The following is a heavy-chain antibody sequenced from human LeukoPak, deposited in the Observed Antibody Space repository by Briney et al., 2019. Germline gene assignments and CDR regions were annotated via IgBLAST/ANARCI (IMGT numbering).Heavy chain of an antibody. CDR2: IIPILGIA. D-gene: IGHD6-19*01. V-gene: IGHV1-69*04. CDR1: GYTFTSYD. J-gene: IGHJ4*02. Sequence: SVKVSCKASGYTFTSYDINWVRQAPGQGLEWMGRIIPILGIANYAQKFQGRVTITADKSTSTAYMELSSLRSEDTAVYYCAREEQWHIDYWGQGTLVTVSS. CDR3: AREEQWHIDY.